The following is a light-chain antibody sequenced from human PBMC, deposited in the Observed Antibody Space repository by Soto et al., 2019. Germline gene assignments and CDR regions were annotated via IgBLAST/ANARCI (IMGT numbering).Light chain of an antibody. V-gene: IGKV3-20*01. Sequence: EIVMTQSPATLSVSPGERATLSCRASQSVSSAYLVWYQQKPGQAPRLLMFAASSRATGTPDRFSGSGSGTDFTLTISRLEPEDFAVYYCQQYGSSPSFGQGTKVDIK. CDR2: AAS. J-gene: IGKJ1*01. CDR1: QSVSSAY. CDR3: QQYGSSPS.